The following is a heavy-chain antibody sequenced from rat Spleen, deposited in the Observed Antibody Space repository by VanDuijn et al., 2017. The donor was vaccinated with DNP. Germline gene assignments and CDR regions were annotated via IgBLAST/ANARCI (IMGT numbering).Heavy chain of an antibody. V-gene: IGHV5S10*01. J-gene: IGHJ2*01. D-gene: IGHD1-12*01. CDR2: IINDGSRT. CDR1: GFTFSNTD. Sequence: EVQLVDSGGGLVQPGRSMKLSCAASGFTFSNTDMAWVRQSPKKGLEWVATIINDGSRTYYRDSVKGRFTISRDNAKSTLYLQMDSLRSEDTATYYCATLNYYASLSGYFDYWGQGVMVTVSS. CDR3: ATLNYYASLSGYFDY.